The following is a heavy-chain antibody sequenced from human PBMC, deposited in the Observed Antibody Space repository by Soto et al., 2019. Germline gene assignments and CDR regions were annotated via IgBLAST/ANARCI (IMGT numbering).Heavy chain of an antibody. V-gene: IGHV1-3*01. D-gene: IGHD3-9*01. CDR1: GYTFTSYA. CDR3: ARGSILTGYVDY. J-gene: IGHJ4*02. Sequence: ASVKVSCKASGYTFTSYAMHWVRQAPGQRLEWMGWINAGNGNTKYSQKFQGRVTITRDTSASTAYMELSSLRSEDTAVYYCARGSILTGYVDYWGQGTLVTVSS. CDR2: INAGNGNT.